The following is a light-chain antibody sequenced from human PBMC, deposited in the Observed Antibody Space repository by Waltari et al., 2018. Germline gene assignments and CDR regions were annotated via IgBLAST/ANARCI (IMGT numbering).Light chain of an antibody. J-gene: IGKJ1*01. Sequence: DIQMTQSPSTLSAPVGDRVTITCRASQSIRSWLAWYQQIPGKAPKLLISKASTLESGVPSRFSGSGSGTEFTLTISSLQPDDFATYHCQQYKSPPWTFGQGTKVEIK. CDR3: QQYKSPPWT. CDR1: QSIRSW. CDR2: KAS. V-gene: IGKV1-5*03.